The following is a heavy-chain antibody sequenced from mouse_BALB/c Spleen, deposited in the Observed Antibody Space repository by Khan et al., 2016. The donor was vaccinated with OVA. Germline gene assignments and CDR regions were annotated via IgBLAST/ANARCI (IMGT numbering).Heavy chain of an antibody. CDR2: ISYSGST. CDR3: AKQNYYGYAMDY. V-gene: IGHV3-2*02. J-gene: IGHJ4*01. CDR1: GYSFTSAYV. D-gene: IGHD1-1*01. Sequence: EVELVESGPGLVKPSQSLSLTCTVTGYSFTSAYVWNWIRQFPGNKLWWIGYISYSGSTSYNPSLSSRISITRDTSKNTFFLQLNSVTTEDTATFYCAKQNYYGYAMDYWGQGTSVTVSS.